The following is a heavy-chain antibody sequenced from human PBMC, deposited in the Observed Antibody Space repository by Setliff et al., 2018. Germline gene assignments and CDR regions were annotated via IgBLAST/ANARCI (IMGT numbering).Heavy chain of an antibody. CDR1: EFTFNNYW. CDR3: AKDPGDSSGSFEY. V-gene: IGHV3-21*01. J-gene: IGHJ4*02. Sequence: PGGSLRLSCAASEFTFNNYWMNWVRQAPGKGLEWVSSISSSSSYIYYADSVKGRFTISRDNAKNTLYLQMNSLRAEDTAVYYCAKDPGDSSGSFEYWGQGTPVTVSS. CDR2: ISSSSSYI. D-gene: IGHD3-22*01.